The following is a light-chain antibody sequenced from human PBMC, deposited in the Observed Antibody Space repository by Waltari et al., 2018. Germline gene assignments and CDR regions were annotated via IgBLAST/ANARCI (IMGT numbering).Light chain of an antibody. J-gene: IGKJ1*01. CDR3: QKYGSLPAT. CDR2: DAS. CDR1: QSVSRS. V-gene: IGKV3-20*01. Sequence: EIVLTQSPGTLSLFSGERATTPCRASQSVSRSLAWYQQKPGQAPRLLIYDASSRATGIPDRFSGSGSGTDFSLTISRLEPEDFAVYYCQKYGSLPATFGQGTKVEIK.